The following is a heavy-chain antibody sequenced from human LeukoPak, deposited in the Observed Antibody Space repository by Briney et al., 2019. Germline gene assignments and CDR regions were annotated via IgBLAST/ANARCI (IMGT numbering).Heavy chain of an antibody. CDR1: GYTFTPYG. CDR2: INSGNSNT. J-gene: IGHJ5*02. Sequence: VASVTVSCKASGYTFTPYGIHWVRQAPGQRPEWMGWINSGNSNTRYSQKFQGRVTITRDTSASTAYMELSSLTSEDTAVYFCAGMTYNSSPFDPWGQGTLVTVSS. D-gene: IGHD3-22*01. V-gene: IGHV1-3*01. CDR3: AGMTYNSSPFDP.